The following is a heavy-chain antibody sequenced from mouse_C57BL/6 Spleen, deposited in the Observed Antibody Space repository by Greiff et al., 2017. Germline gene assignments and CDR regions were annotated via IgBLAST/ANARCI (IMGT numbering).Heavy chain of an antibody. D-gene: IGHD1-1*01. J-gene: IGHJ1*03. CDR2: IYPRSGNT. CDR3: ARRGHYGSSNWYFDV. V-gene: IGHV1-81*01. CDR1: GYTFTSYG. Sequence: QVHVKQSGAELARPGASVKLSCKASGYTFTSYGISWVKQRTGQGLEWIGEIYPRSGNTYYNEKFKGKATLTADKSSSTAYMELRSLTSEDSAVYFCARRGHYGSSNWYFDVWGTGTTVTVSS.